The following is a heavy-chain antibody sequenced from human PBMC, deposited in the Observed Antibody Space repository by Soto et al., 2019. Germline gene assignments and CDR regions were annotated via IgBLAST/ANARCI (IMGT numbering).Heavy chain of an antibody. V-gene: IGHV3-23*01. CDR1: GFTFSTYA. J-gene: IGHJ5*02. D-gene: IGHD1-1*01. CDR2: MSGDGGAT. CDR3: ASQFYKSDH. Sequence: GGSLRLSCAASGFTFSTYAMSWVRQAPGKGLEWVSGMSGDGGATYYADSVKGRFTISRDNAKSTLYLQVNSLRAEDTAVYYCASQFYKSDHWGKGTLVTVSS.